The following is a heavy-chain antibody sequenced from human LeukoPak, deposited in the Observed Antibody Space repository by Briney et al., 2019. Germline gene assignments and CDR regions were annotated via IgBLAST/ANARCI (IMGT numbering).Heavy chain of an antibody. Sequence: ASVKVSCKTSGYTFTSYGISWVRQAPGHGLEWMGWISTYNGNTNYAQNLPGRIIMTTDTSTSTAYMELRSLRSDDTAVYYCARATPMVRGRENWFDPWGQGTLVTVSS. CDR1: GYTFTSYG. J-gene: IGHJ5*02. CDR2: ISTYNGNT. D-gene: IGHD3-10*01. CDR3: ARATPMVRGRENWFDP. V-gene: IGHV1-18*01.